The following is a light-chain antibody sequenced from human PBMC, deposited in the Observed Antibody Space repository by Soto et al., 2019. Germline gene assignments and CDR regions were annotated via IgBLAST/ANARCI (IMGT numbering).Light chain of an antibody. CDR1: QGILTY. V-gene: IGKV1-27*01. CDR3: QKYDSAPWT. Sequence: SQVTQSPSSLSASVVDSVTITCVASQGILTYLAWYQQKPGQVPELLIQAASTLQPGVPSRFSGSGSGTEFTLTINSLQPEDVATYYCQKYDSAPWTFGQGTKVDIK. CDR2: AAS. J-gene: IGKJ1*01.